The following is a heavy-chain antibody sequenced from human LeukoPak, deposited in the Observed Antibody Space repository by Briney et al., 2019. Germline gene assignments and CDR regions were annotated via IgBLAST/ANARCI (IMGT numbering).Heavy chain of an antibody. CDR1: GFTFADYA. CDR2: VSWNSGNI. Sequence: GGSLRLSCAASGFTFADYAMQWVRQAPGKGLEWVSGVSWNSGNIRYAASVKGRFTISRDNAENSLYLQMNSLRAEDTALYYCTKSPRWAAAPDYWGRGTLVTVSS. J-gene: IGHJ4*02. V-gene: IGHV3-9*01. D-gene: IGHD6-13*01. CDR3: TKSPRWAAAPDY.